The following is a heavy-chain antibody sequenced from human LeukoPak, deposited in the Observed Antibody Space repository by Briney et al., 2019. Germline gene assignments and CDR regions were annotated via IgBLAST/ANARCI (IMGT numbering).Heavy chain of an antibody. D-gene: IGHD2-2*01. V-gene: IGHV3-7*04. CDR2: IKQDGSEK. CDR1: GFTFTNNF. CDR3: AKDPADIVVVPAAGTQSANYYYYYYMDV. Sequence: GGSLRLSCAASGFTFTNNFMSWVRQVPGKGLEWVANIKQDGSEKTYADSVRGRFTIPRDNSKNTLYLQMNSLRAEDTAVYYCAKDPADIVVVPAAGTQSANYYYYYYMDVWGKGTTVTISS. J-gene: IGHJ6*03.